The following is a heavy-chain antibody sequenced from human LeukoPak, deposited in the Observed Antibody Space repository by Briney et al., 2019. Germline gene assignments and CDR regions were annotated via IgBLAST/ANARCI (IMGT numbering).Heavy chain of an antibody. CDR3: GRGVMPDY. D-gene: IGHD3-16*01. J-gene: IGHJ4*02. V-gene: IGHV4-39*01. CDR1: GGSVSSGSYY. Sequence: SETLSLTCTVSGGSVSSGSYYWSWIRQPPGKGLEWIGSIYYSGSTYYNPSLKSRVTISVDTSKNQFSLKLSSVTAADTAVYFCGRGVMPDYWGQGALVTVSS. CDR2: IYYSGST.